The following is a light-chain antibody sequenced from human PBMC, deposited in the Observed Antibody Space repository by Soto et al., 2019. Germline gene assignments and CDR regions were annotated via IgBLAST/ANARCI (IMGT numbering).Light chain of an antibody. J-gene: IGKJ5*01. Sequence: EIVMTQSPATLSVSPGDRATLSCRASRRVNTYLAWYQQKSGQAPRLLIFDASNRAAGTPARFSGSGSGTDFTLTISSLQPEDFATYYCQQANSFPPITFGQGTRLENK. CDR2: DAS. CDR1: RRVNTY. V-gene: IGKV3D-15*01. CDR3: QQANSFPPIT.